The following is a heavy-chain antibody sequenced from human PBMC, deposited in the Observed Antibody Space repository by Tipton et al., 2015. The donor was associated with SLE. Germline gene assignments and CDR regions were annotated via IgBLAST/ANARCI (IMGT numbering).Heavy chain of an antibody. CDR1: GGSISSYY. CDR2: IYYSGST. Sequence: TLSLTCTVSGGSISSYYWSWIRQPPGKGLEWIGYIYYSGSTNYNPSLESRVTISVDTSKNQFSLKLKSVTAADTAVYYCARSNNWKNNWFDPWGQGILVTVSS. V-gene: IGHV4-59*12. J-gene: IGHJ5*02. D-gene: IGHD1-20*01. CDR3: ARSNNWKNNWFDP.